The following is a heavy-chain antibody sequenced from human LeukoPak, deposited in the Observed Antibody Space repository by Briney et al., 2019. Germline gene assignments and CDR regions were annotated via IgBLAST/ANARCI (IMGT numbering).Heavy chain of an antibody. CDR1: GYNFTTYW. D-gene: IGHD5-18*01. J-gene: IGHJ4*02. Sequence: GESLKISCKGSGYNFTTYWIGWVRQMPGKGLEWMGIIYPGDSDTRYSPSFQGQVTISADKSISTAYLQWSSLKASDTAMYYCARRVSLGPSVAAMDYFDYWGQGTLVTVSS. CDR3: ARRVSLGPSVAAMDYFDY. V-gene: IGHV5-51*01. CDR2: IYPGDSDT.